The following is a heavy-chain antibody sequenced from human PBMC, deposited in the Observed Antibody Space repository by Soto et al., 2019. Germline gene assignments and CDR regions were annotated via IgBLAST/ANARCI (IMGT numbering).Heavy chain of an antibody. J-gene: IGHJ5*02. Sequence: GASVKVSCKASGGTFSSYAISWVRQAPGQGLEWMGGIIPIFGTANYAQKFQGRVTITADESTSTAYMELSSLRSEDTAVYYCAREIAVASNWFDPWGQGTLVTSPQ. CDR3: AREIAVASNWFDP. V-gene: IGHV1-69*13. D-gene: IGHD6-19*01. CDR1: GGTFSSYA. CDR2: IIPIFGTA.